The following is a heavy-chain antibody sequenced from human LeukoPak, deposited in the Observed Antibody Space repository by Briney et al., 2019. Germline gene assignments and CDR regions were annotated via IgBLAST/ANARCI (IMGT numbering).Heavy chain of an antibody. J-gene: IGHJ4*02. CDR3: ANSKRVFYYFDY. CDR1: GGSISSGGYY. D-gene: IGHD3-9*01. Sequence: SETLSLTCTVSGGSISSGGYYWSWIRQHPGTGLEWIGYIYYSGSTYYNPSLKSRVTISVDTSKNQFSLKLSSVTAADTAVYYCANSKRVFYYFDYWGQGTLVTVSS. CDR2: IYYSGST. V-gene: IGHV4-31*03.